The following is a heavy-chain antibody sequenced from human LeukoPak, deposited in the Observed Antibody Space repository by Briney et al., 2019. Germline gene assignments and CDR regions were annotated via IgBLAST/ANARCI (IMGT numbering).Heavy chain of an antibody. CDR3: AKNVMVKRYIDY. CDR2: ISGSGRTI. V-gene: IGHV3-23*01. D-gene: IGHD5-18*01. Sequence: GGSMSLSCAASGFILNNHAMTWVRQAPGKGLQWISVISGSGRTIEYEGSVKGRFTISRDNSTNTVSLQMNNLRVEDTAIYYCAKNVMVKRYIDYWGQGTPVTVSS. CDR1: GFILNNHA. J-gene: IGHJ4*02.